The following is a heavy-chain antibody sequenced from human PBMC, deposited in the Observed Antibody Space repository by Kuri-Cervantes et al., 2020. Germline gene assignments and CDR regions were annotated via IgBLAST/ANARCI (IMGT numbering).Heavy chain of an antibody. Sequence: ASVKVSCKASGYTLTSYGISWVRQAPGQGLEWMGWIITYNGNTNYAQKLQGRVTMTTDTSTSTAYMELRSLRSDDTYVYYCARDISWFGEVLLRSDYYYYYYGMDVWGQGTKVTVSS. D-gene: IGHD3-10*01. J-gene: IGHJ6*02. V-gene: IGHV1-18*01. CDR3: ARDISWFGEVLLRSDYYYYYYGMDV. CDR1: GYTLTSYG. CDR2: IITYNGNT.